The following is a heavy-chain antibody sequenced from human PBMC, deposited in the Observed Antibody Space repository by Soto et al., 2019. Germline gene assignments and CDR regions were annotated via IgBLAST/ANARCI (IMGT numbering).Heavy chain of an antibody. D-gene: IGHD3-9*01. CDR3: ARGIDDILTGPRMDV. CDR1: GYTFTSYD. V-gene: IGHV1-8*01. Sequence: ASVKVSCKASGYTFTSYDINWVRQATGQGLEWMGIMNPSSGSTSYAQKFQGRVTMTRDTSMSTVYMELSSLISEDTAVYYCARGIDDILTGPRMDVWGQGTTVTVSS. CDR2: MNPSSGST. J-gene: IGHJ6*02.